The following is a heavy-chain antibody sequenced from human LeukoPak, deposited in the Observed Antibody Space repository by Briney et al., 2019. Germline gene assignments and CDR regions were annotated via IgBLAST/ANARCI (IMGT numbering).Heavy chain of an antibody. CDR3: VGYCSSTSCRGVFDY. Sequence: ASVTVSCKASGYTFTGYYMHWVRQAHGQGLEWMAWINPNSGGTNYAQKFQGRVTMTRDTSISTAYMELSRLRSDDTAVYYCVGYCSSTSCRGVFDYWGQGTLVIVSS. V-gene: IGHV1-2*02. D-gene: IGHD2-2*01. CDR2: INPNSGGT. J-gene: IGHJ4*02. CDR1: GYTFTGYY.